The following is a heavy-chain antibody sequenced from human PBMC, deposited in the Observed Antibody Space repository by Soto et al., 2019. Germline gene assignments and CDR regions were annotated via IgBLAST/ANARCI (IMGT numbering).Heavy chain of an antibody. CDR3: ARVRRGSGFTFDY. D-gene: IGHD6-19*01. CDR1: GGSISSCGYY. J-gene: IGHJ4*02. Sequence: SETLSLTCTVSGGSISSCGYYWSWVRQHPGKGLEWIGYIYYSGSTNYNPSLKSRVTISVDTSKNQFSLKLSSVTAADTAVYYCARVRRGSGFTFDYWGQGTLVTVAS. CDR2: IYYSGST. V-gene: IGHV4-61*08.